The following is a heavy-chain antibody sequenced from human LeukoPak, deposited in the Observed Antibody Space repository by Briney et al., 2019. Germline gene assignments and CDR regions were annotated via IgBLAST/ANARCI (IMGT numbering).Heavy chain of an antibody. CDR2: ISGSGGST. CDR3: AKDRGGDSGSFDY. CDR1: GFTFSSYA. D-gene: IGHD3-10*01. Sequence: GGSLRLSCAASGFTFSSYAMSWVRQAPGKGLEWVSDISGSGGSTYYADSVKGRFTISRDNSKNTLYLQMNSLRADDTAVYYCAKDRGGDSGSFDYWGQGTLVTVSS. V-gene: IGHV3-23*01. J-gene: IGHJ4*02.